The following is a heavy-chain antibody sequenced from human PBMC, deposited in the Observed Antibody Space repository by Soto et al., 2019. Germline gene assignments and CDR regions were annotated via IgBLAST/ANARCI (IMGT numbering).Heavy chain of an antibody. CDR1: GGSISSYY. Sequence: PSETLSLTCTVSGGSISSYYWSWIRQPPGKGLEWIGYIYYSGSTNYNPSLKSRVTISVDTSKNQFSLKLSSVTAADTVGYYCARVLGGGQQLLREDCFDPWGQGT. J-gene: IGHJ5*02. CDR3: ARVLGGGQQLLREDCFDP. CDR2: IYYSGST. V-gene: IGHV4-59*01. D-gene: IGHD6-13*01.